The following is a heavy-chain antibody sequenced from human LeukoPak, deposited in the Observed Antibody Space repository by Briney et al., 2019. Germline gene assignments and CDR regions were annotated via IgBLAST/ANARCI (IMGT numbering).Heavy chain of an antibody. CDR1: RFTFTSYA. CDR2: MKEDGGEI. J-gene: IGHJ4*02. Sequence: GGSLRLSCAASRFTFTSYAMSWVRQAPGKGLEWVANMKEDGGEINYVDSVKGRFTISRDNAKNSLFLQMNSLRVEDTAVYYCARDRGYSTFDYWGQGTLVTVSS. D-gene: IGHD4-23*01. CDR3: ARDRGYSTFDY. V-gene: IGHV3-7*01.